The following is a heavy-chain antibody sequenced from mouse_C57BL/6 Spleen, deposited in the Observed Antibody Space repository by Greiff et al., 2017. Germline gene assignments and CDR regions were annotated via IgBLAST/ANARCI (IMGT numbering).Heavy chain of an antibody. CDR3: ARGGSSPFAY. D-gene: IGHD1-1*01. CDR2: IDPSDSYT. V-gene: IGHV1-69*01. J-gene: IGHJ3*01. Sequence: QVQLQQPGAELVMPGASVTLSCKASGYTFTSYWMHWVKQTPGHGLEWIGEIDPSDSYTNYNQEFKGKSTLTVDKSSSTAYMQLSSLTSEDSAVYDCARGGSSPFAYWGQGTLVTVSA. CDR1: GYTFTSYW.